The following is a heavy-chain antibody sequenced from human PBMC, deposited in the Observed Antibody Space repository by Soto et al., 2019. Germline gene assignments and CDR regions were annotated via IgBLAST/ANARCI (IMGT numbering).Heavy chain of an antibody. D-gene: IGHD3-10*01. Sequence: SETLSLTCAVYGGSFSGYYWSWIRQPPGKGLEWIGEINHSGSTNYNPSLKSRVTISVDTSKNQFSLKLSSVTAADTAVYYCARGKAPYGSGSYYGYWGQATLVTVSS. CDR1: GGSFSGYY. J-gene: IGHJ4*02. CDR2: INHSGST. CDR3: ARGKAPYGSGSYYGY. V-gene: IGHV4-34*01.